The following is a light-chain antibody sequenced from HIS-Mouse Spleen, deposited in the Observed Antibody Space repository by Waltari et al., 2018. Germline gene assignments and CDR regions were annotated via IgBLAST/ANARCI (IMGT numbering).Light chain of an antibody. CDR2: QDS. Sequence: YELTQPPSVSVSPGQTASITCSGDNLGDKYACWYQQKPGQSPGLVIYQDSKRPSGIPERFSGSNSGNTATLTISGTQAMDEADYYCQAWDSSTYVFGTGTKVTVL. J-gene: IGLJ1*01. CDR3: QAWDSSTYV. CDR1: NLGDKY. V-gene: IGLV3-1*01.